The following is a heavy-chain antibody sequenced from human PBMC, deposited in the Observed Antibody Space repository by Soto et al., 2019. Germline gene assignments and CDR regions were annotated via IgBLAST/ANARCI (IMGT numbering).Heavy chain of an antibody. J-gene: IGHJ5*02. D-gene: IGHD1-26*01. CDR1: GFIFGDHV. CDR3: ARGTHSYSGSHELDA. Sequence: EVQLVESGGRLVQRGGSLRLSWSGSGFIFGDHVMDWVRQAPGKGLEGVAGISGSGNSPFFRDSVKGRFTISRDNSKNTVYLEMNNLRDEDSAMYFCARGTHSYSGSHELDAWGLGTLVTVSS. V-gene: IGHV3-23*04. CDR2: ISGSGNSP.